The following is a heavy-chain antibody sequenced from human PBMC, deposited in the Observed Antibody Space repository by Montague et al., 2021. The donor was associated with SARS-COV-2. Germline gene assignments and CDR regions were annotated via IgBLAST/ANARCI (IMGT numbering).Heavy chain of an antibody. CDR3: ARGQDTIFGILIMLPAAGALDS. J-gene: IGHJ3*02. V-gene: IGHV4-34*01. CDR2: VDHSGST. D-gene: IGHD3-3*01. Sequence: SETLSLTCAVYGGSFNNYYWSWIRQPPGKGLERMGEVDHSGSTNYNPSLKSRLSISVYTSKNQFSLKLNSGSAADTAAYDCARGQDTIFGILIMLPAAGALDSWGQGTTVTVSS. CDR1: GGSFNNYY.